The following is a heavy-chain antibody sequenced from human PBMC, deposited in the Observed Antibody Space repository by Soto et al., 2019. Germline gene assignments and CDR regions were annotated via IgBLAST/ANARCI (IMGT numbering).Heavy chain of an antibody. CDR1: GFTFSDYY. V-gene: IGHV3-72*01. D-gene: IGHD2-15*01. J-gene: IGHJ6*02. CDR2: SRNKAHSYTT. CDR3: ARGASGGSSANYYGFDV. Sequence: EVRLVESGGGLVQPGGSLRLSCAASGFTFSDYYMDWVRQTPGKGLEWVGRSRNKAHSYTTKYAASVQGRVTVSRDGSKNSFYLQMDSLKTDDPAVYYCARGASGGSSANYYGFDVWGQGTTVIVSS.